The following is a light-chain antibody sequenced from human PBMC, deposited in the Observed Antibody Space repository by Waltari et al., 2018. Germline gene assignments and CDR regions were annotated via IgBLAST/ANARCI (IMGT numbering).Light chain of an antibody. CDR3: QQHYTTPWT. J-gene: IGKJ1*01. Sequence: DIVMTQSPDSLAVSLVERATINCTSSQTVLSSANNKNYLTWYQHKPGQPPKLLISWASIRESGVPDRVTGSGSGTDFTLTISSLQAEDVAVYYCQQHYTTPWTFGQGTKVEIK. CDR2: WAS. CDR1: QTVLSSANNKNY. V-gene: IGKV4-1*01.